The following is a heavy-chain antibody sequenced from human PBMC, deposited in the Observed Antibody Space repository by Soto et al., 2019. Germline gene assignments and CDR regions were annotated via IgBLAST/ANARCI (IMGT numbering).Heavy chain of an antibody. V-gene: IGHV1-46*02. CDR3: ARGPDDSDVPRWDY. CDR1: GYTFNRFY. J-gene: IGHJ4*02. Sequence: QVQLVQSGAEVKKTGASVRLSCKASGYTFNRFYLHWVRQAPGQGLEWMGIINTRGGTTAYAQNFRGRLTVTRDTSTSTLYMELSDLRSEDTAVYACARGPDDSDVPRWDYWGQGTRVTLSS. D-gene: IGHD4-17*01. CDR2: INTRGGTT.